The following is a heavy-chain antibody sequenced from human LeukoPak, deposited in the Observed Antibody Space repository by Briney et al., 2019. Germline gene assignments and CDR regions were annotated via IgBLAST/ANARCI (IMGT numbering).Heavy chain of an antibody. CDR2: INHSGST. D-gene: IGHD5-24*01. V-gene: IGHV4-30-2*01. CDR1: GGSISSGGYS. Sequence: PSQTLSLTCAVSGGSISSGGYSLSWIRQPPGKGLEWIGVINHSGSTNYNPSLKSRVTISVDTSKNQFSLKLSSVTAADTPVYYCARDGYNYGSCPHFDYWGQGTLVTVSS. CDR3: ARDGYNYGSCPHFDY. J-gene: IGHJ4*02.